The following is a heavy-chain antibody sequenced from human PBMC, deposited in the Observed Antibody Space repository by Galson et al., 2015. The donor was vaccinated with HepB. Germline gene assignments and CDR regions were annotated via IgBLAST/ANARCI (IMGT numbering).Heavy chain of an antibody. V-gene: IGHV4-34*01. CDR2: INHSGST. D-gene: IGHD3-22*01. J-gene: IGHJ4*02. CDR3: ARVYDSSGYYYDDY. Sequence: TLSLTCAVYGGSFSGYYWSWIRQPPGKGLEWIGEINHSGSTNYNPSLKSRVTISVDTSKNQFSLKLSSVTAADTAVYYCARVYDSSGYYYDDYWGQGTLVTVSS. CDR1: GGSFSGYY.